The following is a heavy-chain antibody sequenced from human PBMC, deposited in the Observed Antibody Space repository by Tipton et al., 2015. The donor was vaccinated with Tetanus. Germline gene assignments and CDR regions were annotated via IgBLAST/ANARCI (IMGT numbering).Heavy chain of an antibody. CDR2: INHSGST. J-gene: IGHJ4*02. Sequence: AGLVKPSETLSLTCAVYGGSFSGYYWSWIRQPPGKGLEWIGEINHSGSTNYNPSLKSRVTISVDTSKNQFSLKLSSVTAADTAVYYCARGGRAGSMLYVPHDYWGQGTLVTVSS. CDR3: ARGGRAGSMLYVPHDY. V-gene: IGHV4-34*01. CDR1: GGSFSGYY. D-gene: IGHD2-8*01.